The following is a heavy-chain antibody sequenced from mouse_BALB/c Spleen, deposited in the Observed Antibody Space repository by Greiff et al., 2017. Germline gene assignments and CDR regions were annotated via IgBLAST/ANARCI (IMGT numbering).Heavy chain of an antibody. D-gene: IGHD4-1*01. Sequence: EVKLVESGGGLVKPGGSLKLSCAASGFTFSSYAMSWVCQTPEKRLEWVATISSGGSYTYYPDSVKGRFTISRDNAKNTLYLQMSSLRSEDTAMFYCARTGTGFAYWGQGTLVTVSA. V-gene: IGHV5-9-3*01. J-gene: IGHJ3*01. CDR1: GFTFSSYA. CDR2: ISSGGSYT. CDR3: ARTGTGFAY.